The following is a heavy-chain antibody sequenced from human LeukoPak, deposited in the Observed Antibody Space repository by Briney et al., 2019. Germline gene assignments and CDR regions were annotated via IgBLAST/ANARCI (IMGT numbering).Heavy chain of an antibody. CDR3: AKGTNYYGSGSYPDY. CDR2: ISGSGGST. D-gene: IGHD3-10*01. Sequence: GGSLRLSCAASGFTFSSYAMSWVRQAPGKGLEWVSAISGSGGSTYYADSVKGRFTISRDNSKNTLYLQMNSLRAEDAAVYYCAKGTNYYGSGSYPDYWGQGTLVTVSS. J-gene: IGHJ4*02. V-gene: IGHV3-23*01. CDR1: GFTFSSYA.